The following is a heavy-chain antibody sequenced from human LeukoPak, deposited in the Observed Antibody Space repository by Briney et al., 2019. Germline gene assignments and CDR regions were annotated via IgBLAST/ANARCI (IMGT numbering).Heavy chain of an antibody. CDR1: GFTFSSYS. D-gene: IGHD2-2*01. J-gene: IGHJ5*02. Sequence: PGGSLRPSCAASGFTFSSYSMNWVRQAPEKGLERGSYISSSSSTIYYADSVKGRLSISRDNAKNSLYLQMNSLRAEDTAVYYCASGAPRDRYCSSTSCPAPWGQGTLVTVSS. CDR2: ISSSSSTI. CDR3: ASGAPRDRYCSSTSCPAP. V-gene: IGHV3-48*01.